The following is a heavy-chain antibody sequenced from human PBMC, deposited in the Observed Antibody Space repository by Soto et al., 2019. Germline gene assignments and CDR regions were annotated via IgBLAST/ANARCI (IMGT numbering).Heavy chain of an antibody. CDR3: ASDPYYYASEY. CDR2: ISHSGSTI. CDR1: GFTISDYY. J-gene: IGHJ4*02. Sequence: GGSLRLSCAASGFTISDYYMTWIRQAPGKGLEWVSYISHSGSTIHYADSVKGRFTVSRDNAKNSLYLQMNSLRAEDTAVYYCASDPYYYASEYWGQGTLVTVSS. V-gene: IGHV3-11*01. D-gene: IGHD3-10*01.